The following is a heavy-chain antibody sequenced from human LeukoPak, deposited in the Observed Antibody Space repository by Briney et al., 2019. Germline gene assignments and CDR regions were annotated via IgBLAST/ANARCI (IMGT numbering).Heavy chain of an antibody. CDR2: IYTSGST. J-gene: IGHJ6*02. CDR3: ARGTYGSGSYFWPSTYYGMDV. Sequence: SETLSLTCAVYGGSFSGYYWSWIRQPAGKGLEWIGRIYTSGSTNYNPSLKSRVTMSVDTSKNQFSLKLSSVTAADTAVYYCARGTYGSGSYFWPSTYYGMDVWGQGTTVTVSS. CDR1: GGSFSGYY. D-gene: IGHD3-10*01. V-gene: IGHV4-59*10.